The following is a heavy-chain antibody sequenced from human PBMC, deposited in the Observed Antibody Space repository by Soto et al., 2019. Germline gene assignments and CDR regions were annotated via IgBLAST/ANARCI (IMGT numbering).Heavy chain of an antibody. Sequence: EVHLLESGGGLVQPGGSLRLSCAASGFTFSSYAMKWVRQAPGKGLEWVSGISGGGGGTYYADSVKGRFAIFRDNSKNILFLDMTSLRADDTAVYYCAKSSGLSKEGADYWGQGALVTVSS. CDR1: GFTFSSYA. J-gene: IGHJ4*02. CDR3: AKSSGLSKEGADY. V-gene: IGHV3-23*01. CDR2: ISGGGGGT. D-gene: IGHD1-1*01.